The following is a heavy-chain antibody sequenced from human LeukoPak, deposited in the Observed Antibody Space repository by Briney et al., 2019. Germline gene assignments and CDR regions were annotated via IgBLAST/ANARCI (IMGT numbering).Heavy chain of an antibody. V-gene: IGHV4-34*12. CDR2: IIHRGST. CDR3: ARQYNWNDYFDY. D-gene: IGHD1-1*01. J-gene: IGHJ4*02. CDR1: GGSFSGYY. Sequence: SETLSLTCAVYGGSFSGYYWSWIRQPPGKGLEWIGEIIHRGSTNYNPSLKSRLTISVDTSKNQFSLKLSSVTAADTAVYYCARQYNWNDYFDYWGQGTLVTVSS.